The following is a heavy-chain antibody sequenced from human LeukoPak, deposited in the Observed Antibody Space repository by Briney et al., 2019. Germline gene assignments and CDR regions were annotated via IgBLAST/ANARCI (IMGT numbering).Heavy chain of an antibody. J-gene: IGHJ5*02. CDR2: IWYDGSNK. CDR3: AKDRESSGWEGHWFDP. V-gene: IGHV3-33*06. CDR1: GFTFSSYG. Sequence: PGRSLRLSCAASGFTFSSYGMHWVRQAPGKGLEWVAVIWYDGSNKYYADSVKGRFTISRDNSKNTLYLQMNSLRAEDTAVYYCAKDRESSGWEGHWFDPWGQGTLVTVSS. D-gene: IGHD6-19*01.